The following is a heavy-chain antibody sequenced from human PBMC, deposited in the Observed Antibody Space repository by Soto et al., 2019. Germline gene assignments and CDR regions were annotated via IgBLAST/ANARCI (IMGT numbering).Heavy chain of an antibody. Sequence: QVQVVQSGAEVKKPGSSVKVSCKASGGTFTSYAITWVRQAPGQGLEWMGGIIAIFGTTNYAQKFQGRATITADESTSTAYMELSSLTSEDTAMYYCARTLAARPPGALDIWGQGTMVTVS. V-gene: IGHV1-69*01. J-gene: IGHJ3*02. CDR3: ARTLAARPPGALDI. CDR2: IIAIFGTT. D-gene: IGHD6-6*01. CDR1: GGTFTSYA.